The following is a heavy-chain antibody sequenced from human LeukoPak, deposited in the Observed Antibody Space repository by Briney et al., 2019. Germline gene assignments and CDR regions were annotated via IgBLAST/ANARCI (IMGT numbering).Heavy chain of an antibody. V-gene: IGHV1-8*02. D-gene: IGHD6-13*01. CDR3: ARLSIAAAENNWFDP. J-gene: IGHJ5*02. CDR1: GYTFTSYY. Sequence: GASVKVSCKASGYTFTSYYMHWVRQAPGQGLEWMGWMNPNSGNTGYAQKFQGRVTMTRNTSISTAYMELSSLRSEDTAVYYCARLSIAAAENNWFDPWGQGTLVTVSS. CDR2: MNPNSGNT.